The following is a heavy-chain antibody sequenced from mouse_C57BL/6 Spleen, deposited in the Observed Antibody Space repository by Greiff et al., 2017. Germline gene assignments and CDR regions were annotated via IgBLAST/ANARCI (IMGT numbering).Heavy chain of an antibody. J-gene: IGHJ1*03. D-gene: IGHD1-1*01. V-gene: IGHV1-15*01. CDR1: GYTFTDYE. CDR3: TRGVYYGSSYGDFDV. CDR2: IDPETGGT. Sequence: QVQLQQSGAELVRPGASVTLSCKASGYTFTDYEMHWVKQTPVHGLEWIGAIDPETGGTAYNQKFKGKAILTADKSSSTAYMELRSLTSEDSAVYYCTRGVYYGSSYGDFDVWGTGTTVTVSS.